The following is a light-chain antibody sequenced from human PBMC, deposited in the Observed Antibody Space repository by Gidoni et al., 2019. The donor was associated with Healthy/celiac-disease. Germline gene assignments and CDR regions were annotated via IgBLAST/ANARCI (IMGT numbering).Light chain of an antibody. CDR2: DAS. CDR3: QQYGSSPRAIT. V-gene: IGKV3D-20*01. Sequence: EIVLTQSPATLSLSPGERATLSCGASQSGSSSYLAWYQQKPGLAPRLLIYDASSRATGIPDKFSGSGSGTDFTLTISRLEPEDFAVYYCQQYGSSPRAITFGQXTRLEIK. J-gene: IGKJ5*01. CDR1: QSGSSSY.